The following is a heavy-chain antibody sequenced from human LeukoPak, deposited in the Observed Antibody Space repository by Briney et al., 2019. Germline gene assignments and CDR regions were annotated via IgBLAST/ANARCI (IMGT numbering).Heavy chain of an antibody. J-gene: IGHJ4*02. CDR1: SGSTSSGGYY. V-gene: IGHV4-31*03. Sequence: TLSLTCSISSGSTSSGGYYWTWIRQHPGEGLEWIGYIHYSGITYFNPSLKSRVTITVDTSKNQFSLKLSSVTSADTAVYYCARYRSGSSEGIFDYWGQGTLVTVSS. CDR3: ARYRSGSSEGIFDY. CDR2: IHYSGIT. D-gene: IGHD3-22*01.